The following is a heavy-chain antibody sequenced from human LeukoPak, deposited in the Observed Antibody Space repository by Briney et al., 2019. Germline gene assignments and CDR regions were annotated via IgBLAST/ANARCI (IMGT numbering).Heavy chain of an antibody. Sequence: PGGSLRLSCAASGFTFNSYSMNWVGQAPGKGLEWVSSISSSSSYIYYADSVKGRFTISRDNAKNSLYLQMNSLRAEDTAVYYCARDLDTAMVQDFDYWGQGTLVTVSS. CDR1: GFTFNSYS. D-gene: IGHD5-18*01. CDR2: ISSSSSYI. CDR3: ARDLDTAMVQDFDY. V-gene: IGHV3-21*01. J-gene: IGHJ4*02.